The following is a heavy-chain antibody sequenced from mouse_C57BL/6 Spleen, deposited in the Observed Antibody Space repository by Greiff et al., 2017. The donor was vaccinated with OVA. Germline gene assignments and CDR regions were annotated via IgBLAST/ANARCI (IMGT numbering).Heavy chain of an antibody. CDR1: GFTFSDYG. CDR3: ARRDYGSSFAY. D-gene: IGHD1-1*01. Sequence: EVKLQESGGGLVKPGGSLKLSCAASGFTFSDYGMHWVRQAPEKGLEWVAYISSGSSTIYYADTVKGRFTISRDNAKNTLFLQMTSLRSEDTAMYYCARRDYGSSFAYWGQVTLVTVSA. CDR2: ISSGSSTI. J-gene: IGHJ3*01. V-gene: IGHV5-17*01.